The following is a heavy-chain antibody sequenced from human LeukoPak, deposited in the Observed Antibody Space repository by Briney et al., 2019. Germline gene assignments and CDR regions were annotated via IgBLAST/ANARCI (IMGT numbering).Heavy chain of an antibody. J-gene: IGHJ4*02. V-gene: IGHV1-69*13. CDR3: ARCTTYDFWSGGPFDY. Sequence: SVKVSCKASGGTFSSYAISWVRQAPGQGLEWMGGIIPIFGTANYAQQFQGRVTITADESTSTAYMELSSLRSEDTAVYYCARCTTYDFWSGGPFDYWGQGTLVTVSS. D-gene: IGHD3-3*01. CDR1: GGTFSSYA. CDR2: IIPIFGTA.